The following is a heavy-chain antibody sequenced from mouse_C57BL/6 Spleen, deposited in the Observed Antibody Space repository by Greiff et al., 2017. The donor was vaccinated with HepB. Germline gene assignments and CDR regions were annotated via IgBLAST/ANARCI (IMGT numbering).Heavy chain of an antibody. D-gene: IGHD2-3*01. J-gene: IGHJ4*01. V-gene: IGHV6-3*01. CDR3: TGDGYYVVAMDY. CDR2: IRLKSDNYAT. Sequence: EVKVEESGGGLVQPGGSMKLSCVASGFTFSNYWMNWVRQSPEKGLEWVAQIRLKSDNYATHYAESVKGRFTISRDDSKSSVYLQMNNLRAEDTGIYYCTGDGYYVVAMDYWGQGTSVTVSS. CDR1: GFTFSNYW.